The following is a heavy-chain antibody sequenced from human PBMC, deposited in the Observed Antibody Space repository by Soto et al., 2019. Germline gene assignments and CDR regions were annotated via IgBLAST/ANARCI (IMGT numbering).Heavy chain of an antibody. CDR1: GFTFSSYV. V-gene: IGHV3-23*01. Sequence: GGSLRLSCAASGFTFSSYVMSWVRQAPGKGLEWVSTISAGGSSTYYADSVKGRFTISRDNSKNTLYLQMNSLRPEDTAVYYCAKEGALRLYYFDYWGQGTLVTVSS. D-gene: IGHD4-17*01. CDR3: AKEGALRLYYFDY. J-gene: IGHJ4*02. CDR2: ISAGGSST.